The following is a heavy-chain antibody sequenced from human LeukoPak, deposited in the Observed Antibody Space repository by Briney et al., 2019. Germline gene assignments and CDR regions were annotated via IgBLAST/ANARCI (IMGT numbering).Heavy chain of an antibody. CDR3: ASLTYDFWSGYPNNWFDP. V-gene: IGHV4-39*07. CDR2: IYYSGST. Sequence: SETLSLTCTVSGGSISSSSYYWGWIRQPPGKGLEWIGSIYYSGSTYYNPSLKSRVTISVDTSKNQFSLKLSSVTAADTAVYYCASLTYDFWSGYPNNWFDPWGQGTLVTVSS. J-gene: IGHJ5*02. CDR1: GGSISSSSYY. D-gene: IGHD3-3*01.